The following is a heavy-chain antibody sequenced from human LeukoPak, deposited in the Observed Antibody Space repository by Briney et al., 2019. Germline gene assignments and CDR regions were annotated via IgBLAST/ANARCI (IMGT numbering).Heavy chain of an antibody. J-gene: IGHJ4*02. V-gene: IGHV3-48*04. CDR3: ARVARGNYYHFDS. Sequence: QPGGSLILSCEASGFTFSSYSLTWVRQAPGKGLEWVSYISYSSETTSYADSVKGRFTSSRDYAKKSLYLQMNSLRAEDTAVYSCARVARGNYYHFDSWGQGTLVTVSS. CDR1: GFTFSSYS. CDR2: ISYSSETT. D-gene: IGHD1-26*01.